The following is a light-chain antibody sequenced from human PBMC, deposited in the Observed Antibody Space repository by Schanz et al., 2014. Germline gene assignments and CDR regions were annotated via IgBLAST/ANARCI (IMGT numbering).Light chain of an antibody. CDR2: GAS. CDR1: RSVSSSY. V-gene: IGKV3-20*01. CDR3: QQYGSSPRT. J-gene: IGKJ1*01. Sequence: EIVLTQSPGTLSLSPGERVTLSCRASRSVSSSYLSWYQQKLGQAPRLLIYGASTRATGIPDRFSGSGSGTDFTLTISRLEPEDFAVYYCQQYGSSPRTFGQGTKVEIK.